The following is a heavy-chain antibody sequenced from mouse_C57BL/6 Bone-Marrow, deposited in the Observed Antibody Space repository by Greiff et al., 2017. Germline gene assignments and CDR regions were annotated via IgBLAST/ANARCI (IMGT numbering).Heavy chain of an antibody. J-gene: IGHJ2*01. CDR1: GYTFTSYW. CDR3: ANFYFDY. V-gene: IGHV1-7*01. Sequence: VQLQESGAELAKPGASVKLSCKASGYTFTSYWMHWVKQRPGQGLEWIGYINPSSGYTKYNQKFKDKATLTSDKSSSTAYIQLISLTYEDSAVYYCANFYFDYWGQGTTLTVSS. CDR2: INPSSGYT.